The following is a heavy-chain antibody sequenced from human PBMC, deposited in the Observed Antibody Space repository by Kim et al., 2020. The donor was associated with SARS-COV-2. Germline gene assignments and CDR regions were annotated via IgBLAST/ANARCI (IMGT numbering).Heavy chain of an antibody. CDR2: INHSGST. D-gene: IGHD6-6*01. CDR1: GGSFSGYY. Sequence: SETLSLTCAVYGGSFSGYYWSWIRQPPGKGLEWIGEINHSGSTNYNPSLKSRVTISVDTSKNQFSLKLSSVTAADTAVYYCARYAVGLSSSSWYYYGMDVWGQGTTVTVSS. CDR3: ARYAVGLSSSSWYYYGMDV. V-gene: IGHV4-34*01. J-gene: IGHJ6*02.